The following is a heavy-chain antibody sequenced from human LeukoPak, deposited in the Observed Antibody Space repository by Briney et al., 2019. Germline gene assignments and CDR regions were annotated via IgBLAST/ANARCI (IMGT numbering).Heavy chain of an antibody. CDR2: ISGSTSVI. J-gene: IGHJ6*03. CDR3: ARGLYYIDV. CDR1: GFTFSTHT. V-gene: IGHV3-48*01. Sequence: SGGSLRLSCAASGFTFSTHTMAWVRQAPGKGLEWVSYISGSTSVIYYADSVKGRFTISRDNAKNSLYLQMNSLRTEDTAIYYCARGLYYIDVWGNGTAVTVS.